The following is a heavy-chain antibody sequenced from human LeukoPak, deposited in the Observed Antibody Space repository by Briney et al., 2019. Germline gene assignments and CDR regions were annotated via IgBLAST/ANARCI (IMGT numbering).Heavy chain of an antibody. V-gene: IGHV4-61*01. CDR1: GDPISSNSNYK. CDR2: IYYHGST. Sequence: SETLSLTCTVSGDPISSNSNYKWSWSRQPPGKGLEWIGYIYYHGSTNYNPSLKSRVTFSVDTSKNQFSLKLRSVTAADTAVYYCAREYSGFDYWGQGTLVTVSS. J-gene: IGHJ4*02. D-gene: IGHD6-13*01. CDR3: AREYSGFDY.